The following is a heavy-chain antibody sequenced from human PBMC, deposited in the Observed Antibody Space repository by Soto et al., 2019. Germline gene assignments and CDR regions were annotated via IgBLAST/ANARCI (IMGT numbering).Heavy chain of an antibody. CDR2: IKPDESEK. Sequence: GGSLRLSCTASGFTFSDSWMTWVRQAPGKGLEWVARIKPDESEKKYADSVKGRFSISRDNAKNSMYLQMDSLRGEDTAVYYCVRGGSNYASWGQGTL. CDR3: VRGGSNYAS. CDR1: GFTFSDSW. V-gene: IGHV3-7*01. J-gene: IGHJ5*02. D-gene: IGHD4-4*01.